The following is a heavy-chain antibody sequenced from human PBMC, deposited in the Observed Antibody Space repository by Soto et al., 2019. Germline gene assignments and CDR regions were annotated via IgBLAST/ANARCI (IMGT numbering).Heavy chain of an antibody. D-gene: IGHD3-10*01. V-gene: IGHV3-23*01. Sequence: EVQLLESGGGLVQPGGSLRLSCAASGFTFSSYAMSWVRQAPGKGLEWVSAISGSGGSTYYADSVKGRFTISRDNSKKTLYLQMNSLRAEEAAAYYCAKAGIIMVRGEDVWGQGGTVTVSS. J-gene: IGHJ6*02. CDR1: GFTFSSYA. CDR3: AKAGIIMVRGEDV. CDR2: ISGSGGST.